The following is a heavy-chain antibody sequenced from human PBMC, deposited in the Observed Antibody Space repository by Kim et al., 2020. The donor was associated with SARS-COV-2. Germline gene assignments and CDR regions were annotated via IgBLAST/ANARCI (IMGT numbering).Heavy chain of an antibody. CDR2: ISIYNGNT. Sequence: SVKVSCKTSGYTFTYRYLHWVRQAPGQPLEWLGWISIYNGNTNYAQKFQDRVTITRQTSLTAVYMELSSLRSEDSAIYYCARSTLASGSRHFHIESWVQSTLGTVSA. CDR3: ARSTLASGSRHFHIES. CDR1: GYTFTYRY. V-gene: IGHV1-45*02. D-gene: IGHD5-12*01. J-gene: IGHJ1*01.